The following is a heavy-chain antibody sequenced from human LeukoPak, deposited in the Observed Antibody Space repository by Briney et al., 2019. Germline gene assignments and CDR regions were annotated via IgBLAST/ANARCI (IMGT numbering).Heavy chain of an antibody. V-gene: IGHV3-74*01. Sequence: GGTLRLSCAASGFTFSSSWMHWVRQAPGEGPVWVSRTSPDGTTTSYADSVKGRFTISRDNARNTLFLQMNSLRVDDTAVYYCATDLAGLFDYWGRGTLVSVSS. CDR1: GFTFSSSW. J-gene: IGHJ4*02. CDR3: ATDLAGLFDY. CDR2: TSPDGTTT.